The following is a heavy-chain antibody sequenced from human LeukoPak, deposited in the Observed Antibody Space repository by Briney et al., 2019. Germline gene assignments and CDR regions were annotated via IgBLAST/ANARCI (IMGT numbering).Heavy chain of an antibody. V-gene: IGHV4-4*02. D-gene: IGHD4-17*01. CDR3: ARIPTAVTTSDSFDI. Sequence: SETLSLTCAVSGGSISSSNWWRWVRQPPGKGLEWIGEIYHSGSTNYNPSLKSRVTISVDKSKNQFSLKLSSVTTADTAVYYCARIPTAVTTSDSFDIWGQGTMVTVSS. CDR1: GGSISSSNW. J-gene: IGHJ3*02. CDR2: IYHSGST.